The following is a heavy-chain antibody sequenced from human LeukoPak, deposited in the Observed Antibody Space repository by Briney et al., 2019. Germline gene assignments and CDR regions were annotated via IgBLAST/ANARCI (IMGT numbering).Heavy chain of an antibody. Sequence: SETLSLTCTVSGGSISSYYWSWIRQPPGKGLEWIGYIFYSGSTNCNPSLKSRVTISVDTSKNQFSLNLSSVTAADTAIYYCARDTGYLGSNYGMDVWGQGTTVTVSS. CDR3: ARDTGYLGSNYGMDV. CDR2: IFYSGST. CDR1: GGSISSYY. J-gene: IGHJ6*02. V-gene: IGHV4-59*01. D-gene: IGHD3-22*01.